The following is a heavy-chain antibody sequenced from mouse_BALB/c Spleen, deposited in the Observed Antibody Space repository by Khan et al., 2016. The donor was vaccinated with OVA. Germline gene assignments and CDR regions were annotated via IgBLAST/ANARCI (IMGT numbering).Heavy chain of an antibody. CDR3: ASGGHYDGYDY. CDR2: LNPDSSTI. CDR1: GLDFSRSW. D-gene: IGHD1-2*01. J-gene: IGHJ2*01. Sequence: EVKLLESGGGLVQPGGSLKFSCAASGLDFSRSWMSWVRQAPGKGLEWIGELNPDSSTIIYTPSLKDKFIISRDNAKNTLYLQMSKVRSEDTALDYSASGGHYDGYDYWGQGITLTVS. V-gene: IGHV4-1*02.